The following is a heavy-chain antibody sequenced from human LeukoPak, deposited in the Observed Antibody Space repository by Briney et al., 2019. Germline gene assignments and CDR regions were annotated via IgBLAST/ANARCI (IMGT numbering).Heavy chain of an antibody. CDR3: ARDRVAVAGTRLTNWFDP. CDR1: GYTFTSYG. V-gene: IGHV1-18*01. J-gene: IGHJ5*02. Sequence: ASVKVSCKASGYTFTSYGISWVRQAPGQGLEWMGWISAYNGNTNYAQKLQGRVTMTTDTSTSTAYMELRSLRSDDTAVYYCARDRVAVAGTRLTNWFDPWGQGTLVTVSS. CDR2: ISAYNGNT. D-gene: IGHD6-19*01.